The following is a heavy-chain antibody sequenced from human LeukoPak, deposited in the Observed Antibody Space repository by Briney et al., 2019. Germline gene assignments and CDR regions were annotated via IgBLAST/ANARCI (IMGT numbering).Heavy chain of an antibody. CDR3: ARHVIGESGIYYWWDY. J-gene: IGHJ4*02. V-gene: IGHV4-39*01. CDR2: IYYSGNT. CDR1: GGSISSSRYY. Sequence: PSETLSLTCTVSGGSISSSRYYWGWIRQPPGKGLEWIGSIYYSGNTYHNPSLKSRVTISADTSKNQLSLKLSSVTAADTALYYCARHVIGESGIYYWWDYWGQGTLVTVSS. D-gene: IGHD1-26*01.